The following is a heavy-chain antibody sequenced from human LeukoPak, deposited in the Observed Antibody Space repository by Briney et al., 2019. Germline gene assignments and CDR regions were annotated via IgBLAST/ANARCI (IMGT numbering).Heavy chain of an antibody. D-gene: IGHD3-22*01. CDR1: GFTFSSYA. CDR2: ISYDGSNK. CDR3: ARDPASSRSPDAFDI. V-gene: IGHV3-30-3*01. J-gene: IGHJ3*02. Sequence: GGSLRLSCAASGFTFSSYAMHWVRQAPGKGLEWVAVISYDGSNKYYADSVKGRFTISRDNSKNTLYLQMNSLRAEDTAVYYCARDPASSRSPDAFDIWGQGTMVTVSS.